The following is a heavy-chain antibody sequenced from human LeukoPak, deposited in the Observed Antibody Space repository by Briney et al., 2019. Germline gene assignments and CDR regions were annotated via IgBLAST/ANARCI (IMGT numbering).Heavy chain of an antibody. J-gene: IGHJ5*02. V-gene: IGHV4-61*02. CDR1: GGSISSSSYY. Sequence: TTSETLSLTCTVSGGSISSSSYYWSWIRQPAGKGLEWIGRIYTSGSTNYNPSLKGRVTMSVDTSKNQFSLKLSSVTAADTAVYYCARGRRSSWFDPWGQGTLVTVSS. CDR2: IYTSGST. CDR3: ARGRRSSWFDP. D-gene: IGHD2-15*01.